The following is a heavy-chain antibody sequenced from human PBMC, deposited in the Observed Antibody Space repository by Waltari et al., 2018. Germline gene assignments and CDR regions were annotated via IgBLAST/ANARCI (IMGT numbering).Heavy chain of an antibody. D-gene: IGHD2-2*01. J-gene: IGHJ4*02. CDR1: GGTFSSYT. CDR2: IIPILGIA. CDR3: ARDCSSTSCPSAADY. V-gene: IGHV1-69*08. Sequence: QVQLVQSGAEVKKPGSSVKVSCKASGGTFSSYTISWVRPAPGQGLEWMGRIIPILGIANYAQKFQGRVTITADKSTSTAYMELSSLRSEDTAVYYCARDCSSTSCPSAADYWGQGTLVTVSS.